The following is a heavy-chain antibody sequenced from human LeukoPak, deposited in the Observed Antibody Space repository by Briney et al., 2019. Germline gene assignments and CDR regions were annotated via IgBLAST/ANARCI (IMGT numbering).Heavy chain of an antibody. J-gene: IGHJ4*02. CDR2: IYYSGST. CDR1: GGSISSYY. V-gene: IGHV4-59*08. CDR3: ARLPNGSSPGYYFDY. Sequence: SETLSLTCTVSGGSISSYYWSWIRQPPGKGLEWIGYIYYSGSTNYNPSLKSRVTISVDTSKNQFSLKLSSVTAADAAVYYCARLPNGSSPGYYFDYWGQGTLVTVSS. D-gene: IGHD5-24*01.